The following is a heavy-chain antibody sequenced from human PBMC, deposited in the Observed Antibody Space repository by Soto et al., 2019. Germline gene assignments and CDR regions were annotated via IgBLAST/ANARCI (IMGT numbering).Heavy chain of an antibody. D-gene: IGHD3-22*01. CDR2: IYPGDSDT. CDR3: ARHRLGYYDSSGYYQDY. Sequence: GESLKISCKGSGYSFTSYWIGWVRQMPGKGLEWMGTIYPGDSDTRYSPSFQGQVTISADKSISTAYLQWSSLKASDTAMYYCARHRLGYYDSSGYYQDYWGQGTLVTVSS. J-gene: IGHJ4*02. CDR1: GYSFTSYW. V-gene: IGHV5-51*01.